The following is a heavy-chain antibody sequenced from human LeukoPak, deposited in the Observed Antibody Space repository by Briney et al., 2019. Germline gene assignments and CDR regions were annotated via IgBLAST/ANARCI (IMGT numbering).Heavy chain of an antibody. Sequence: ASVKVSCKPSGYTFTSYGMHWVRQAPGQRLEWMGWINGGNGDAKYSQKFQGRVTIIRDTSASTAYMELSRLRSDDTAVYYCARGGHTAIDNWFDPWGQGTLVTVSS. CDR3: ARGGHTAIDNWFDP. D-gene: IGHD5-18*01. V-gene: IGHV1-3*01. J-gene: IGHJ5*02. CDR1: GYTFTSYG. CDR2: INGGNGDA.